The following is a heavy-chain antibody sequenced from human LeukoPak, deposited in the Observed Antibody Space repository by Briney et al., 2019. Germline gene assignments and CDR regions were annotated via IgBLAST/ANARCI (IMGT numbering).Heavy chain of an antibody. CDR1: GYTFTSYY. Sequence: ASVTVSCKASGYTFTSYYMHWVRQAPGQGLEWMGIINPSGDSASYAQKFQGRVTMTRDTSTSTVYMELSSLRSEDTAVYYCARDDLYGDYGGFSDYWGQGTLVTVSS. CDR3: ARDDLYGDYGGFSDY. J-gene: IGHJ4*02. CDR2: INPSGDSA. V-gene: IGHV1-46*01. D-gene: IGHD4-17*01.